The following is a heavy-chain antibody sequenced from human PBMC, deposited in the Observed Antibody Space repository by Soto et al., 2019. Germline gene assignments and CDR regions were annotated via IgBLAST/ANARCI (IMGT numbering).Heavy chain of an antibody. Sequence: QVQLVQSGAAVRKPGSSVKVSCKASGGTFTKYAITWVRQAPRQGLEWMGGIVPLPGTTNYAQKFRGRVPISADESTSTASVELSSLRSEDTAVYYCASGVGGRGGSSGWPDYAFEVWGQGTMVIGSS. V-gene: IGHV1-69*01. CDR3: ASGVGGRGGSSGWPDYAFEV. CDR2: IVPLPGTT. CDR1: GGTFTKYA. D-gene: IGHD6-19*01. J-gene: IGHJ3*01.